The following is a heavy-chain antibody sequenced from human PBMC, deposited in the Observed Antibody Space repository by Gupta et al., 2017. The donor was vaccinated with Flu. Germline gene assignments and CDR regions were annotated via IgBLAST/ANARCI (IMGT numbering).Heavy chain of an antibody. CDR3: ARLNYMDV. CDR2: INHSGKT. CDR1: YY. J-gene: IGHJ6*03. Sequence: YYWSWVRQSPGKGLEWIADINHSGKTDYNPSLKSRVILSVDRSKNQFSLNLTSVTAADAGVYFCARLNYMDVWGEGIAVTVSS. V-gene: IGHV4-34*01.